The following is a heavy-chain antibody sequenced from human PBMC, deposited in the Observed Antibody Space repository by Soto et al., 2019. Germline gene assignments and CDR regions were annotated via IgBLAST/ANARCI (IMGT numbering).Heavy chain of an antibody. J-gene: IGHJ4*02. V-gene: IGHV3-72*01. Sequence: SGGSLRLSCAASGFTFSDHYMDWVRQAPGKGLEWVGRSRNKANSYTTEYAASVKDRFTISRDDSKNSLYLQMDSLKTEDTAVYYCASPGSVYSYGSWGQGTLVTVSS. CDR2: SRNKANSYTT. CDR1: GFTFSDHY. CDR3: ASPGSVYSYGS. D-gene: IGHD5-18*01.